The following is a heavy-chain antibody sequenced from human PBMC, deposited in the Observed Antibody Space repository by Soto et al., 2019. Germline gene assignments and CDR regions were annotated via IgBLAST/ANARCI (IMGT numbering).Heavy chain of an antibody. J-gene: IGHJ4*02. CDR1: GFTFSSYA. Sequence: GGSLRLSCAASGFTFSSYAMSWVRQAPGKGLEWVSAISGSGGSTYYADSVKGRFTISRDNSKNTLYLQMNSLRAEDTAVYYCAKKGITIILKGPYYFDYWGQGTLVTVSS. D-gene: IGHD3-3*01. V-gene: IGHV3-23*01. CDR2: ISGSGGST. CDR3: AKKGITIILKGPYYFDY.